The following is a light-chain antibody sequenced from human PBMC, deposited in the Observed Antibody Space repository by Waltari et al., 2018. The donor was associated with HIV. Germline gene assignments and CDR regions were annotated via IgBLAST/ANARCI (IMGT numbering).Light chain of an antibody. J-gene: IGLJ3*02. CDR1: SYNFGSTT. V-gene: IGLV1-44*01. CDR3: AAWDDSLDGWV. Sequence: QSVLTQPPSASGTPGQSVTIPCSGSSYNFGSTTVNWYQQFPGTAPKLLIYINRPLPSGVPARVSGSRSGTSASLGVSGLQSEDEAVYYCAAWDDSLDGWVCGGGTNLTVL. CDR2: INR.